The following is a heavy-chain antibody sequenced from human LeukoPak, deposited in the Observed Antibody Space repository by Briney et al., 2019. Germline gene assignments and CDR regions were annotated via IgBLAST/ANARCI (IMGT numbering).Heavy chain of an antibody. CDR2: ISYDGSNK. Sequence: GRSLLLSCAASGFTFSSYAMHWVRQAPGKGLEWVAVISYDGSNKYYADSVKGRFTISRDNSKNTLYLQMNSLRAEDTAVYYCARNYYDSSGYYYSLGYWGQGTLATVSS. D-gene: IGHD3-22*01. J-gene: IGHJ4*02. CDR3: ARNYYDSSGYYYSLGY. CDR1: GFTFSSYA. V-gene: IGHV3-30-3*01.